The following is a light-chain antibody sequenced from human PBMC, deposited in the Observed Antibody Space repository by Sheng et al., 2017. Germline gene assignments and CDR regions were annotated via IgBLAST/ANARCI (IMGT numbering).Light chain of an antibody. CDR1: SNDVGGYDF. V-gene: IGLV2-14*03. J-gene: IGLJ2*01. CDR2: DVN. Sequence: QSALTQPASVSGSPGQSITISCTGISNDVGGYDFVSWYQHPPGKAPKVLIYDVNKRPSGVSNRFSGSKSGNTASLTISGLQAEDEADYYCSSYTTTTVIFGGGTKLTVL. CDR3: SSYTTTTVI.